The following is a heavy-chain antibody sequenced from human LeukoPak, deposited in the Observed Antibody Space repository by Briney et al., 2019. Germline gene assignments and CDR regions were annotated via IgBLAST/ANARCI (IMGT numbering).Heavy chain of an antibody. CDR3: ARDIDSSGWWDYYYGMDV. CDR1: GYTFTSYY. J-gene: IGHJ6*02. V-gene: IGHV1-46*01. D-gene: IGHD6-19*01. Sequence: ASVKVSCKASGYTFTSYYMHWVRQAPGQGLEWMGIINPSGGSTSYAQKFQGRVTMTRDTSTGTVYMELSSLRSEDTAVYYCARDIDSSGWWDYYYGMDVWGQGTTVTVSS. CDR2: INPSGGST.